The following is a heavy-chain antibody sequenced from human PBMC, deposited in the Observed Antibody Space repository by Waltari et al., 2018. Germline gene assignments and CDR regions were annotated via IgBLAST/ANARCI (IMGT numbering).Heavy chain of an antibody. CDR1: GGTLRSYV. D-gene: IGHD1-26*01. CDR2: ISPMYGTT. J-gene: IGHJ6*02. CDR3: ARVRKQWELLVTSSGYSAMDV. Sequence: QVQLVQSGAEVKKLGSSVKVSCKASGGTLRSYVISWVRPAPGQGLEWMGGISPMYGTTNYAQKFQGRVTITADEATSTFYMELSSLRVEDTATYYCARVRKQWELLVTSSGYSAMDVWGQGTTVTVSS. V-gene: IGHV1-69*01.